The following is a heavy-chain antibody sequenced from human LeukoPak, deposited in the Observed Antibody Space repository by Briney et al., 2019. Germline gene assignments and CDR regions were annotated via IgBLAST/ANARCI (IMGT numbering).Heavy chain of an antibody. J-gene: IGHJ4*02. D-gene: IGHD4-17*01. CDR3: ARDSGSTDYGDYVTTFDY. Sequence: GASVKVSCKASGYTFTSYDINWVRQATGQGLEWMGWMNPNSGNTGYAQKFQGRVTMTRNTSISTAYMELSSLRSEDTAVYYCARDSGSTDYGDYVTTFDYWGQGTLVTVSS. V-gene: IGHV1-8*01. CDR2: MNPNSGNT. CDR1: GYTFTSYD.